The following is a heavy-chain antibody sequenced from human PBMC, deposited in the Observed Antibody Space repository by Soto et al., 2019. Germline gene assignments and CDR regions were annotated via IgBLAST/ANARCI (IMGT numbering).Heavy chain of an antibody. J-gene: IGHJ6*03. CDR2: IWYDGSNK. V-gene: IGHV3-33*01. CDR1: GFTFSSYC. CDR3: ARERITGTSFIYYYYYMDV. Sequence: GGALRLSCAASGFTFSSYCLHWVRQAPGKGLGWVAVIWYDGSNKYYADSVKGRFTISRDNSKNTLYLQMNSLRAEDTAVYYCARERITGTSFIYYYYYMDVWGKGTTVTVSS. D-gene: IGHD1-7*01.